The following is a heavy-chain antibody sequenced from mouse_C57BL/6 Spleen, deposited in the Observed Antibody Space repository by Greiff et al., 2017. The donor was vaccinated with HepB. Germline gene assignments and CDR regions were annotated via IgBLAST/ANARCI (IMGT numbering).Heavy chain of an antibody. CDR3: ASRDYDYDVFAY. CDR2: INPNNGGT. Sequence: EVQLQQSGPELVKPGASVKISCKASGYTFTDYYMNWVKQSHGKSLEWIGDINPNNGGTSYNQKFKGKATLTVDKSSSTAYMELRSLTSEDSAVYYCASRDYDYDVFAYWGQGTLVTVSA. D-gene: IGHD2-4*01. CDR1: GYTFTDYY. V-gene: IGHV1-26*01. J-gene: IGHJ3*01.